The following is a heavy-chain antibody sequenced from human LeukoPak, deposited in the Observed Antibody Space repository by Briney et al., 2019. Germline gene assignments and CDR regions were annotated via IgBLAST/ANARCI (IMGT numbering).Heavy chain of an antibody. CDR3: AKDALGYCSSTSCSIFDH. D-gene: IGHD2-2*01. V-gene: IGHV3-23*01. CDR2: ISGSGGST. J-gene: IGHJ4*02. Sequence: GGSLRLSCAASGFTFSSYAMSWVRRAPGKGLEWVSAISGSGGSTYYADSVKGRFTISRDNSKNTLYLQMNSLRAEDTAVYYCAKDALGYCSSTSCSIFDHWGQGTLVTVSS. CDR1: GFTFSSYA.